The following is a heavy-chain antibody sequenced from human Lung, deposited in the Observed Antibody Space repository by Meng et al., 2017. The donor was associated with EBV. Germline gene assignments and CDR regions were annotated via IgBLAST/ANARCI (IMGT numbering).Heavy chain of an antibody. CDR2: LIPVLNKA. Sequence: QGQLVQSGAEVKKPGSSVKGACKTSGGSFSTYTFSWVRQAPGQGLEWMGGLIPVLNKAKSAPRFQDRVTFTADETTTTAYMELSSLTFEDTAVYFCARGRGNQPLFDFWGQGTLVTVFS. J-gene: IGHJ4*02. CDR3: ARGRGNQPLFDF. V-gene: IGHV1-69*10. CDR1: GGSFSTYT. D-gene: IGHD2/OR15-2a*01.